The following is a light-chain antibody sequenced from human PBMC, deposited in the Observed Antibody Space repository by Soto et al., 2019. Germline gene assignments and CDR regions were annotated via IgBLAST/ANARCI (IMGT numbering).Light chain of an antibody. V-gene: IGKV3-15*01. CDR1: QSVSSN. CDR3: QQYYNGHRII. Sequence: VVTVAPPTVNVSKLKRHTLSQSASQSVSSNLAWYQQKPGQAPRLLIYGASTRATGIQARFSGSGSGTEFTLTITSLQSEDFAVYHYQQYYNGHRIIFGQGTRLEIK. CDR2: GAS. J-gene: IGKJ5*01.